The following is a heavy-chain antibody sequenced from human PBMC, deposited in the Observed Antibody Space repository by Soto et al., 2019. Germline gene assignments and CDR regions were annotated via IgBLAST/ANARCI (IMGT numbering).Heavy chain of an antibody. CDR1: GDSISSRDYY. CDR3: VGHGMSAAQGIQH. D-gene: IGHD6-13*01. CDR2: IYYSGST. Sequence: PSETLSLTCTVSGDSISSRDYYWGWIRLPPGKGLEWIGSIYYSGSTYYNSSLKSRVTISVDTSKNQCSLKLSSVTAADTAVYYCVGHGMSAAQGIQHWGQGTPVTVSS. J-gene: IGHJ1*01. V-gene: IGHV4-39*01.